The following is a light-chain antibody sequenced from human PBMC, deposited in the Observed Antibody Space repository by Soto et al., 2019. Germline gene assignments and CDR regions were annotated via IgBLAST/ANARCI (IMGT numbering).Light chain of an antibody. J-gene: IGKJ2*01. CDR2: KVS. CDR3: MQGTHWPPYT. Sequence: DVVMTQSPLSLPVTLGQPASISCRSSQSLAYSDGNTYLNWFQQRPGQSPRRLIYKVSNRDSGVPARLSGSGSGTDVKLKISRVEAEDVGVYYCMQGTHWPPYTFGQGTKLEIK. V-gene: IGKV2-30*01. CDR1: QSLAYSDGNTY.